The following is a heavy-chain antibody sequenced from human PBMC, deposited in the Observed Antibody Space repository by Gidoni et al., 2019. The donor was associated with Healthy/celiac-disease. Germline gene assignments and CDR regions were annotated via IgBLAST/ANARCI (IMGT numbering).Heavy chain of an antibody. CDR2: IYHSGST. Sequence: QVHLQESGPGLVKPSETLSLTCAVSGYSISSGYYWGWIRQPPGKGLEWIGSIYHSGSTYYNPSLKSRVTISVDTSKNQFSLKLSSVTAADTAVYYCASIGPHLFGVVTHDFDYWGQGTLVTVSS. J-gene: IGHJ4*02. D-gene: IGHD3-3*01. CDR1: GYSISSGYY. CDR3: ASIGPHLFGVVTHDFDY. V-gene: IGHV4-38-2*01.